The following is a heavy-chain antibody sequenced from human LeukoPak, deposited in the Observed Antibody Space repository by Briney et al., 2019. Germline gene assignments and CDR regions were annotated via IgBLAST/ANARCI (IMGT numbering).Heavy chain of an antibody. J-gene: IGHJ4*02. Sequence: GGSLRLSCAASEFSDGSNYMTWVRQAPGKGLEWVSLIYSGGSTYYADSVKGRFTISRDNSKNTLYLQMISLRAEDTAVYSCARGPSGYHNTGGQGTLVTVSS. CDR3: ARGPSGYHNT. D-gene: IGHD5-12*01. CDR1: EFSDGSNY. V-gene: IGHV3-66*01. CDR2: IYSGGST.